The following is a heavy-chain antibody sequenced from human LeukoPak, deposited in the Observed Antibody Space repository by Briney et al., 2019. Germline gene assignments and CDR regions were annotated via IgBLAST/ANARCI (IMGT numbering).Heavy chain of an antibody. CDR3: ARDRKGALNYGMDV. V-gene: IGHV3-33*01. CDR2: VWYDGSKT. CDR1: GFTFSSYA. J-gene: IGHJ6*02. Sequence: GGSLRLSCAASGFTFSSYAMHWVRQAPGKGLEWVAVVWYDGSKTYSADSVKGRITISRDDSKNTLYLQMNSLRAEDTAVYYCARDRKGALNYGMDVWGQGTTVTVSS.